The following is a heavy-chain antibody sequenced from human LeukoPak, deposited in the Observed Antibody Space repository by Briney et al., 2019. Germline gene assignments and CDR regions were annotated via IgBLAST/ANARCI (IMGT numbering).Heavy chain of an antibody. V-gene: IGHV4-39*01. CDR3: ARHFDN. CDR1: GVSIISSSYD. CDR2: VNYGGST. Sequence: SETLSLTCTVSGVSIISSSYDWGWIRQPPGKGLEWIGSVNYGGSTDYNPSLKSRVTISVDASKNQFSLKVRSVTAADTAVYYCARHFDNWGQGTLVTVSS. J-gene: IGHJ4*02.